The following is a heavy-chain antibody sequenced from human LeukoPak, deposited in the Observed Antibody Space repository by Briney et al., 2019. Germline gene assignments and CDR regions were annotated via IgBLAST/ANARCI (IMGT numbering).Heavy chain of an antibody. D-gene: IGHD4-23*01. V-gene: IGHV1-2*06. J-gene: IGHJ3*02. Sequence: ASVKVSFTASGYSFTGYYMHWVRQAPGPGLEWMGRINPNSGGTNYAQKFQGRVTMTRDTSISTAYMELSSLRSDDTAVYYCARDLSMTMVVTRDALDIWGQGTMVTVSS. CDR3: ARDLSMTMVVTRDALDI. CDR1: GYSFTGYY. CDR2: INPNSGGT.